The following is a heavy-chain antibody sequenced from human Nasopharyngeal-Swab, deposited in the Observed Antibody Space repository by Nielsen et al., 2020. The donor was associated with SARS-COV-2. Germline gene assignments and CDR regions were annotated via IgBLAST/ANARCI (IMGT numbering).Heavy chain of an antibody. CDR3: PRDGLDYDFWSAYFMDV. CDR1: GFTFNTYS. CDR2: ISGSGSYV. Sequence: GGSLRLACAGSGFTFNTYSMIWVRQVPGEGLEWVSSISGSGSYVYYADSVKGRFTISKDSAKNSLYLQMNSLRADDTAVYYCPRDGLDYDFWSAYFMDVWGQGTTVTVSS. J-gene: IGHJ6*02. D-gene: IGHD3-3*01. V-gene: IGHV3-21*01.